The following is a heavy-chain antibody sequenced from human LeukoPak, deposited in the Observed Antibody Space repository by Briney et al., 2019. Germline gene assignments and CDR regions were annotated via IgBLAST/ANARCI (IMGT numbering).Heavy chain of an antibody. D-gene: IGHD6-13*01. Sequence: PSETLSLTCTVSGGSVSSGSYYWSWIRQPPGKGLEWIGEINHSGSTNYNPSLKSRVTISVDTSKIQFSLKLSSVTAADTAVYYCARGLYSSSWSHFDYWGQGTLVTVSS. CDR1: GGSVSSGSYY. V-gene: IGHV4-39*07. J-gene: IGHJ4*02. CDR2: INHSGST. CDR3: ARGLYSSSWSHFDY.